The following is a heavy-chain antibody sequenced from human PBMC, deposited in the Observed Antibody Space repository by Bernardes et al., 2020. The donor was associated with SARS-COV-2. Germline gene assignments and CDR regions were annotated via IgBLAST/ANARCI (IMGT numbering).Heavy chain of an antibody. CDR2: IYYSGST. CDR1: GGSISSSSYY. J-gene: IGHJ4*02. Sequence: SETLSLTCTVSGGSISSSSYYWGWIRQPPGKGLEWIGSIYYSGSTYYNPSLKSRVTISVDTSKNQFSLKLSSVTAADTAVYYCARVIPLGVVVPAAIIGYFDYWGQGTLVTVSS. V-gene: IGHV4-39*07. D-gene: IGHD2-2*02. CDR3: ARVIPLGVVVPAAIIGYFDY.